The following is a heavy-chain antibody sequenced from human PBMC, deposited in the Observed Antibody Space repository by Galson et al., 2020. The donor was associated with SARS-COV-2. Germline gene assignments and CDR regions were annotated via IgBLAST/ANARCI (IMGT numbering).Heavy chain of an antibody. CDR1: GGSISSGGYY. CDR2: IYYSGST. CDR3: ARGIAAAGTHWFDP. Sequence: SETLSLTCTVSGGSISSGGYYWSWIRQHPGKGLEWIGYIYYSGSTYYNPSLKSRVTISVDTSKNQFSLKLSSVTAADTAVYYCARGIAAAGTHWFDPLGQGTLVTVSS. D-gene: IGHD6-13*01. V-gene: IGHV4-31*03. J-gene: IGHJ5*02.